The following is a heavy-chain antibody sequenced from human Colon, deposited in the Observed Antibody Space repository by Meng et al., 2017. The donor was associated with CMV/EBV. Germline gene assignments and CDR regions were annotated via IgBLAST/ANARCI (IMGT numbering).Heavy chain of an antibody. CDR3: ASVNFDYYYFKY. CDR2: ISATGGTT. CDR1: GFTFSRSE. D-gene: IGHD1-26*01. V-gene: IGHV3-48*03. Sequence: GESLKISCAASGFTFSRSEMTWVRQAPGKGLEWIAYISATGGTTYYADSVRGRFTISRDNAKNSLYLQMNSLRAEDTAVYFCASVNFDYYYFKYWGQGALVTVSS. J-gene: IGHJ4*01.